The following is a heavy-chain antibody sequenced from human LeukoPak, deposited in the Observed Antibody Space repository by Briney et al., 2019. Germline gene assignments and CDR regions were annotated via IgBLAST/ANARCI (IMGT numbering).Heavy chain of an antibody. CDR2: IHHSGTA. D-gene: IGHD3-10*01. Sequence: SETLSLTCTVSGASIRSYYWSWIRQPPGKGLEWIGYIHHSGTANYNPSLKSRVTISLDTSRNQFSLKLHSVTAADTAVYYCARDRGRATWFDPWGQGTAVTVSS. V-gene: IGHV4-59*01. CDR1: GASIRSYY. J-gene: IGHJ5*02. CDR3: ARDRGRATWFDP.